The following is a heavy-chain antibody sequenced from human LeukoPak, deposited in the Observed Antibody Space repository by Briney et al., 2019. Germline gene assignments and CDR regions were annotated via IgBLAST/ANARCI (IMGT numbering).Heavy chain of an antibody. Sequence: VASVKVSCTASGYTFTGYYMHWVRQAPGQGLEWMGWINPNSGGTNYAQKFQGRVTMTRDTSISTAYMELSRLRSDDTAVYYCARGPRITIFGVVNWFAPWGQGTLVTVSS. J-gene: IGHJ5*02. D-gene: IGHD3-3*01. CDR3: ARGPRITIFGVVNWFAP. CDR2: INPNSGGT. CDR1: GYTFTGYY. V-gene: IGHV1-2*02.